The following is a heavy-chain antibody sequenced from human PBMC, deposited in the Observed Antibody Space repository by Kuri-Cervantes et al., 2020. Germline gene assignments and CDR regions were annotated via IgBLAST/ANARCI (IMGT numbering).Heavy chain of an antibody. V-gene: IGHV1-8*01. CDR3: AREAEAYYVFWSDHTAYYMDV. Sequence: ASVKVSCKASGYTFTSYDINWVRQATGQGLEWMGWMNPNSGNTGYAQKFQGRVTMTRNTSISTAYMELSSLRSEDTAVYYCAREAEAYYVFWSDHTAYYMDVWGKGTTVTVSS. CDR2: MNPNSGNT. CDR1: GYTFTSYD. D-gene: IGHD3-3*01. J-gene: IGHJ6*03.